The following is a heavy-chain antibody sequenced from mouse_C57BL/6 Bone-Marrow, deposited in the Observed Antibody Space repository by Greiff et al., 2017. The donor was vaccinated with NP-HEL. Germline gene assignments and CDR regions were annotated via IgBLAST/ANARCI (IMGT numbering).Heavy chain of an antibody. Sequence: EVKLLESGGGLVKPGGSLKLSCAASGFTFSSYAMSWVRQTPEKRLEWVATISDGGSYTYYPDNVKGRFTISRDNAKNNLYLQMSHLKSEDTAMYDGARRGNYYGSSPMDYWGQGTSVTVSS. CDR2: ISDGGSYT. D-gene: IGHD1-1*01. J-gene: IGHJ4*01. CDR3: ARRGNYYGSSPMDY. CDR1: GFTFSSYA. V-gene: IGHV5-4*03.